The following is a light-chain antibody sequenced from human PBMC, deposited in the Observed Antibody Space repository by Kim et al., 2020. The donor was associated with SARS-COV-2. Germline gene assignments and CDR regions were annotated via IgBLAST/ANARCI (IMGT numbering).Light chain of an antibody. CDR3: QAWDSSTAV. CDR1: KLGDKY. V-gene: IGLV3-1*01. J-gene: IGLJ3*02. Sequence: VSPGQTASITCSGDKLGDKYACWYQQKPGQSPVLVIYQDSERPSGIPERFSGSNSGITATLTISGTQAMDEADYYCQAWDSSTAVFGGGTQLTVL. CDR2: QDS.